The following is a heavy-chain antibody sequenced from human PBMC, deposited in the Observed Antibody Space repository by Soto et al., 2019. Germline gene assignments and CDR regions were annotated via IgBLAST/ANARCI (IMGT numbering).Heavy chain of an antibody. D-gene: IGHD2-2*02. V-gene: IGHV5-10-1*01. CDR1: GYRFTSYW. Sequence: GESLKISCKGSGYRFTSYWINWVRQMPGKNLEWMGRIDPSDSYINYSPSFQGHVTISIDKSISTAYLQWSSLKASDTAMYYCASPSKSLTPYTLDYWGQGTLVTVSS. J-gene: IGHJ4*02. CDR2: IDPSDSYI. CDR3: ASPSKSLTPYTLDY.